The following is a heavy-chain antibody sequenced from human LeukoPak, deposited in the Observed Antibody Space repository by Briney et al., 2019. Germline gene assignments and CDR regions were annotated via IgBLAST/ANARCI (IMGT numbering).Heavy chain of an antibody. V-gene: IGHV4-38-2*02. D-gene: IGHD3-22*01. J-gene: IGHJ5*02. CDR1: GSSITAYTH. Sequence: NPSETLSLTCTVSGSSITAYTHWGWIRPSPGKGLEWIASIHHTGNTYCNPSLESRVTISIDTSKNQFSLEVRSVTAADTAFYFCVNSKSNYEAVSWGPGTLVTVSS. CDR3: VNSKSNYEAVS. CDR2: IHHTGNT.